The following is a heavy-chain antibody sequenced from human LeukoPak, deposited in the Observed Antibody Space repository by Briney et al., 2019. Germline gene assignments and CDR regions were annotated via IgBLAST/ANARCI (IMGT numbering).Heavy chain of an antibody. V-gene: IGHV3-30*04. Sequence: GGSLRLSCAASGFTFSNYAIHWVRQAPGKGLEWVAVISYDGSNKYYADSVKGRFIISRDNSKNTVYQQMNSLRAEDTAVYYCARVRGIAAAGTFTHLDSWGQGTLVTVSS. CDR1: GFTFSNYA. CDR3: ARVRGIAAAGTFTHLDS. CDR2: ISYDGSNK. J-gene: IGHJ4*02. D-gene: IGHD6-13*01.